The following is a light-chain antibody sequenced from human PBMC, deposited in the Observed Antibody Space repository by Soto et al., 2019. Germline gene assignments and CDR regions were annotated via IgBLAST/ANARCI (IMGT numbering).Light chain of an antibody. CDR1: QSISDT. CDR2: SAS. J-gene: IGKJ1*01. Sequence: KVVTRSPAKLSVSPGGIATIYWRASQSISDTLAWYQQKPGQAPRLLIYSASRGATGLPARFSGSGSGTAFTLTISSLQSEDLAVYYCQQYCGRPWTFGQGTKVDIK. V-gene: IGKV3-15*01. CDR3: QQYCGRPWT.